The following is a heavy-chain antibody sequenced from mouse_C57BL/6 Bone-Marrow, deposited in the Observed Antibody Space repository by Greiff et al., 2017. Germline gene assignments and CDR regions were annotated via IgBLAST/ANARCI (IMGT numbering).Heavy chain of an antibody. Sequence: VKLMESGAELARPGASVKLSCKASGYTFTSYGISWVKQRTGQGLEWIGEIYPRSGNNYYNEKFKGKATLTADKSSSTAYMELRSLTSEDSAVYFCARSTMVTTGACFAYWGQGTLVTVSA. CDR3: ARSTMVTTGACFAY. D-gene: IGHD2-2*01. J-gene: IGHJ3*01. V-gene: IGHV1-81*01. CDR1: GYTFTSYG. CDR2: IYPRSGNN.